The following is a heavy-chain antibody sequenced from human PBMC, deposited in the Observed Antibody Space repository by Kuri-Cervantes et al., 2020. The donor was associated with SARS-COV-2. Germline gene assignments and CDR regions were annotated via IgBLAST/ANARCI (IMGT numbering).Heavy chain of an antibody. CDR2: IYSGGSST. D-gene: IGHD5-18*01. Sequence: GEFLKILCAASGFTFSDYAMQWVRQVPGKGLQWVSVIYSGGSSTYYADSVKGRFTISRDNSKNTLYLQMNSLKTEDTAVYYCTTSWIQLWGSECWGQGTLVTVSS. V-gene: IGHV3-23*03. CDR1: GFTFSDYA. J-gene: IGHJ4*02. CDR3: TTSWIQLWGSEC.